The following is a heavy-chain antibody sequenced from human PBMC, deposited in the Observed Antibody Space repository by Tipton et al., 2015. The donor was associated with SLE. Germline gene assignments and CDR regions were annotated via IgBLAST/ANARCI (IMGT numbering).Heavy chain of an antibody. V-gene: IGHV3-23*01. J-gene: IGHJ4*02. CDR1: GFTFSSYA. CDR2: ISGSGGST. CDR3: ARIAVAGTGDY. D-gene: IGHD6-19*01. Sequence: SLRLSCAASGFTFSSYAMSWVRQAPGKGLEWVSAISGSGGSTYYADSVKGRFTISRDNAKNSLYLQMNSLRAEDTAVYYCARIAVAGTGDYWGQGTLVTVSS.